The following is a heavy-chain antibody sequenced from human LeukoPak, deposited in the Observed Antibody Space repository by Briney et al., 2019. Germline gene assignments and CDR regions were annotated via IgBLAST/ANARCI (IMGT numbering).Heavy chain of an antibody. V-gene: IGHV4-38-2*01. CDR3: ASTAVTTPFDY. D-gene: IGHD4-17*01. CDR1: GYSISSGYY. CDR2: IYHSGST. J-gene: IGHJ4*02. Sequence: SETLSLTCAVSGYSISSGYYWGWIRQPPGKGLEWIGSIYHSGSTYYNPSLKSRVTISVDTSKNQFSLKLSSVTAADTAVYYCASTAVTTPFDYWGQGTPVTVSS.